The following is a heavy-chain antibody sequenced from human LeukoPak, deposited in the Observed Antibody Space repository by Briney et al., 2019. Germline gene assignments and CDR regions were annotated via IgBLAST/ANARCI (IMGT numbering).Heavy chain of an antibody. Sequence: SKTLSLTCTVSGGSISSYYWSWIRQPPGKGLEWIGYIYYSGSTNYNPSLKSRVTISVDASKNQFSLKLSSVTAADTAVYYCARDVIAAGNYFDYWGQGTLVTVSS. V-gene: IGHV4-59*01. J-gene: IGHJ4*02. CDR3: ARDVIAAGNYFDY. D-gene: IGHD6-6*01. CDR1: GGSISSYY. CDR2: IYYSGST.